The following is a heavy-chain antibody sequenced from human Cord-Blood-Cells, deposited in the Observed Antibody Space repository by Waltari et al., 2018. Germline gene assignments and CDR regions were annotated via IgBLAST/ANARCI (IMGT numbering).Heavy chain of an antibody. CDR2: ISSSSSYI. D-gene: IGHD5-12*01. CDR3: ARGGYSGYDYFDY. CDR1: GFTFGSYS. Sequence: EVQLVESGGGLVKPGGSLRLSCAASGFTFGSYSMNWVRQAPGKGLEWVSSISSSSSYIYYADSVKGRFTISRDNAKNSLYLQMNSLRAEDTAVYYCARGGYSGYDYFDYWGQGTLVTVSS. J-gene: IGHJ4*02. V-gene: IGHV3-21*01.